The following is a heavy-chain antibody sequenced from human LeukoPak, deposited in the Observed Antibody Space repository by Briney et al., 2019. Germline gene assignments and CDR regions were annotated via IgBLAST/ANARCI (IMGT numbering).Heavy chain of an antibody. CDR3: ARDLMGLQGEYDY. D-gene: IGHD4/OR15-4a*01. J-gene: IGHJ4*02. CDR2: ISSSSSYI. CDR1: GFTFSSYS. Sequence: PGGSLRLSCAASGFTFSSYSMNWVRQAPGKGLEWVSSISSSSSYIYYADSVKGRFTISRDNAKNSLYLQMNSLRAEDTAVYYCARDLMGLQGEYDYWGQGTLSLSPQ. V-gene: IGHV3-21*01.